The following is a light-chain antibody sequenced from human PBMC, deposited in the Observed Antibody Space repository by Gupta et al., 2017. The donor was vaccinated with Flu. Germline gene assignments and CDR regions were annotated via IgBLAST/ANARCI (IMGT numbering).Light chain of an antibody. CDR1: SSNSGSNT. V-gene: IGLV1-44*01. Sequence: SSSNSGSNTVNWYQQFPGTAPPLVIYSNNQRPSGVPDRFSGSKSGTSASLAISGLQSEDEADYVCAARDDSLDGPVFGGGTKLTVL. J-gene: IGLJ2*01. CDR3: AARDDSLDGPV. CDR2: SNN.